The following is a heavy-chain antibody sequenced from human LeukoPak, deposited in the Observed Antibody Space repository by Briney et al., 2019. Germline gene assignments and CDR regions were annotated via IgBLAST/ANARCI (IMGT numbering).Heavy chain of an antibody. CDR3: ARYGSSSLRAAYYYYMDV. D-gene: IGHD6-6*01. CDR2: IYYSGTS. CDR1: GDSISSYY. V-gene: IGHV4-59*01. Sequence: SETLSLTCTVSGDSISSYYWSWIRQPPGAGLEWIAYIYYSGTSNYNPSLKSRVTISIDTSKNHFSLQLSSVTAADTAVYYCARYGSSSLRAAYYYYMDVWGKGTTVTVSS. J-gene: IGHJ6*03.